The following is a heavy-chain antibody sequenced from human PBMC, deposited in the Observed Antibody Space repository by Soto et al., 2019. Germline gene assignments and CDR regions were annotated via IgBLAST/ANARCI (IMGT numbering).Heavy chain of an antibody. CDR1: GFTFTSSA. CDR3: AAETHYDFWSGYPNFGY. V-gene: IGHV1-58*01. J-gene: IGHJ4*02. Sequence: SVKVSCKASGFTFTSSAVQWVRQARGQRLEWIGWIVVGSGNTNYAQKFQERVTITRDMSTSTAYMELSSLRSEDTAVYYCAAETHYDFWSGYPNFGYWGQGTLVPVSS. CDR2: IVVGSGNT. D-gene: IGHD3-3*01.